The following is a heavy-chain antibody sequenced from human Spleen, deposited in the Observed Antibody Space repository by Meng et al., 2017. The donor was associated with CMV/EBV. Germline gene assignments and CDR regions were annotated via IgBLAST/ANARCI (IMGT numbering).Heavy chain of an antibody. V-gene: IGHV3-7*01. Sequence: AAAVFIFSTYWMSWVREAPRKGLGWVANIDQDGSKKYVVDSVEGLFTISRDNAKNSLYLQMSRLRAEDTAVYYCARDDTTGYYYFDSWGQGTLVTVSS. CDR3: ARDDTTGYYYFDS. J-gene: IGHJ4*02. CDR1: VFIFSTYW. CDR2: IDQDGSKK. D-gene: IGHD3-22*01.